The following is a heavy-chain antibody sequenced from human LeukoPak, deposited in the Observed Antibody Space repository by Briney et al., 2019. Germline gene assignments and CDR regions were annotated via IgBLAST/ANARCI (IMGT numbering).Heavy chain of an antibody. J-gene: IGHJ4*02. CDR3: ARVRGDYYFDY. V-gene: IGHV3-7*04. CDR2: IQQDGGAK. D-gene: IGHD3-10*01. CDR1: GFSFSKCW. Sequence: PGVSVSLLCGASGFSFSKCWMPWVPQARGEGLEWVANIQQDGGAKYSVDSVKGRFTISRDNAKNSLYLQMNSLRAEDTAVYYCARVRGDYYFDYWGQGTLVTVSS.